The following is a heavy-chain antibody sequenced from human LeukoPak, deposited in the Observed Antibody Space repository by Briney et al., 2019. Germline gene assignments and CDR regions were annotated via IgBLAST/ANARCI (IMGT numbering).Heavy chain of an antibody. CDR2: IYYSGST. Sequence: PSETLSLTCAVYGGSFSGYYWSWIRQPPGKGLEWIGYIYYSGSTNYNPSLKSRVTISVDTSKNQFSLKLSSVTAADTAVYYCARGVGIGRYAFDIWGQGTMVTVSS. D-gene: IGHD1-26*01. J-gene: IGHJ3*02. CDR1: GGSFSGYY. CDR3: ARGVGIGRYAFDI. V-gene: IGHV4-59*08.